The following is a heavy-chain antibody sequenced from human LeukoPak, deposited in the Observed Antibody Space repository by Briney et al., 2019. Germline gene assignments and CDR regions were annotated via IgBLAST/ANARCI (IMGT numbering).Heavy chain of an antibody. CDR1: GGTFSSYA. Sequence: SVTVSFKASGGTFSSYAISWVRQAPGQGLEWMGGIIPIFGTANYAQKFQGRVTITADESTSTAYMELSSLRSEDTAVYYCARDLGSGSYYSLFDYWGQGTLVTVSS. CDR2: IIPIFGTA. D-gene: IGHD3-10*01. J-gene: IGHJ4*02. V-gene: IGHV1-69*13. CDR3: ARDLGSGSYYSLFDY.